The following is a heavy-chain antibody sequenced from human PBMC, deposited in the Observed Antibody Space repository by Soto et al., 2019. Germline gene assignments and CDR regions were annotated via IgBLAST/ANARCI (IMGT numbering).Heavy chain of an antibody. CDR1: GGSIRSSNYH. Sequence: SETLSLTCTVSGGSIRSSNYHWGWIRQPPGKGLEWIASIYYSGSTYYSPSLNSRVTISVDTSKNQFSLNLSSVTAADTAVYFCARHDLIAVAAFIEYWGLGTLVTVSS. V-gene: IGHV4-39*01. CDR2: IYYSGST. J-gene: IGHJ4*02. D-gene: IGHD6-19*01. CDR3: ARHDLIAVAAFIEY.